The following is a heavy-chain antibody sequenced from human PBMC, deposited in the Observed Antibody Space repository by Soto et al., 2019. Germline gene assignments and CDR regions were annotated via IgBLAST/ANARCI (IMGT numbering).Heavy chain of an antibody. Sequence: QITLKASGPTLVKPTQTLTLTCTFSGFSFNTSGVGVGWVRQPPGKALEWLALIFWNDAQRYNLFLKIRLTTTKATSRDLVVRTVTHMDPVYTGTYSCARAIITDYRTPSDCEVWCQGNRVTVS. CDR3: ARAIITDYRTPSDCEV. CDR1: GFSFNTSGVG. V-gene: IGHV2-5*01. D-gene: IGHD4-4*01. CDR2: IFWNDAQ. J-gene: IGHJ4*02.